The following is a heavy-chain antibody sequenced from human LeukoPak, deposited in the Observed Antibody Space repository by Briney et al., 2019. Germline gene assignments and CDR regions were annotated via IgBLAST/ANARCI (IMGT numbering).Heavy chain of an antibody. D-gene: IGHD1-14*01. CDR2: INPSGGST. CDR1: GYTFTSYY. V-gene: IGHV1-46*01. CDR3: ARGVSTYNPPRYMDV. Sequence: ASVKVSCKASGYTFTSYYMHWVRQAPGQGLEWMGIINPSGGSTSYAQKFQGRVTMTRDTSTSTVYMELSSLRSEDTAVYYCARGVSTYNPPRYMDVWGKGTTVTVSS. J-gene: IGHJ6*03.